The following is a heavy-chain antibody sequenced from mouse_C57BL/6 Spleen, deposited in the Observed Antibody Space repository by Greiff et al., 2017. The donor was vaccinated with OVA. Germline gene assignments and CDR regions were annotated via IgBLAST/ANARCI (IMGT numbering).Heavy chain of an antibody. D-gene: IGHD4-1*01. CDR1: GFTFSSYA. J-gene: IGHJ4*01. CDR2: IRDGGSYT. Sequence: EVHLVESGGGLVKPGGSLKLSCAASGFTFSSYAMSWVRQTPEKRLEWVATIRDGGSYTYYPDNVKGRFTISRDNAKNNQYLQMSHLKSEDTAMYYCAREGGTGYYAMDYWGQGTSVTVSS. V-gene: IGHV5-4*01. CDR3: AREGGTGYYAMDY.